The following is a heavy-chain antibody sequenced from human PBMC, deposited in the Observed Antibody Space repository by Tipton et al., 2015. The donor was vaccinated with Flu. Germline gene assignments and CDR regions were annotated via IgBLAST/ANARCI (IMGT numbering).Heavy chain of an antibody. J-gene: IGHJ6*02. CDR3: ARGADTAMGPYYSYYGMDV. V-gene: IGHV4-59*01. CDR2: IYYSGST. CDR1: GGSISSYY. D-gene: IGHD5-18*01. Sequence: TLSLTCTVSGGSISSYYWSWIRQPPGKGLEWIGYIYYSGSTNYNPSLKSRVTISVDTSKNQFSLKLSSVTAADTAVYYCARGADTAMGPYYSYYGMDVWGQGTTVTVSS.